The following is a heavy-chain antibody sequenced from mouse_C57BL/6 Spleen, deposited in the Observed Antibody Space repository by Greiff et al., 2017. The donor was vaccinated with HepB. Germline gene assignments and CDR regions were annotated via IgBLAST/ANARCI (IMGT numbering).Heavy chain of an antibody. V-gene: IGHV1-55*01. CDR1: GYTFTSYW. D-gene: IGHD1-1*01. Sequence: QVQLQQPGAELVKPGASVKMSCKASGYTFTSYWITWVKQRPGQGLEWIGDIYPGSGSTNYNEKFKSKATLTVDTSSSTAYMQLSSLTSEDSAVYYCARPDYYGSSYGLYFDYWGQGTTVTVSS. J-gene: IGHJ2*01. CDR3: ARPDYYGSSYGLYFDY. CDR2: IYPGSGST.